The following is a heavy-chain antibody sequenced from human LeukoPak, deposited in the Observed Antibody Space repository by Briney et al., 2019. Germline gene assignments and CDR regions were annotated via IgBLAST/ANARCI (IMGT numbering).Heavy chain of an antibody. CDR2: IYPGDSDT. Sequence: GASLKISCKGSGSIFTSYWIGWVRPMPGKGLGWMGIIYPGDSDTSYSPFFQGQVTISADKSISTDYLQWSRLKASDTAMYYCARPHGYCSSTSCYGRGDAFDIWGQGTMVTVSA. D-gene: IGHD2-2*03. V-gene: IGHV5-51*01. CDR1: GSIFTSYW. J-gene: IGHJ3*02. CDR3: ARPHGYCSSTSCYGRGDAFDI.